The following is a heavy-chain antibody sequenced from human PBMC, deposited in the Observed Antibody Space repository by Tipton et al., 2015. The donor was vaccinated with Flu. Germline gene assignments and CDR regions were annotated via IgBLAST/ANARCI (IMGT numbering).Heavy chain of an antibody. V-gene: IGHV1-69*06. Sequence: QSGPEVKKPGSSVKVSCKASGGTFNTYTISWVRQAPGQGPEWMGGINPVFGAPNYAQEFQGRVTITADKSTSTAYMELSSLRSEDTAVYYCARGGGVAIGSYSYMDVWGKGTTVTVSS. CDR2: INPVFGAP. D-gene: IGHD2-21*01. CDR1: GGTFNTYT. J-gene: IGHJ6*03. CDR3: ARGGGVAIGSYSYMDV.